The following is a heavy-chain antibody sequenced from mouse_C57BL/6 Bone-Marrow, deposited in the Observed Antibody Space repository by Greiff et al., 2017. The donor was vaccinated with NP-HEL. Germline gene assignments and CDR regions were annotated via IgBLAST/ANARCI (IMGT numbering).Heavy chain of an antibody. CDR3: ARHYGNYVWFAY. Sequence: VQLQQPGAELVRPGSSVKLSCKASGYTFTSYWMDWVKQRPGQGLEWIGNIYPSDSETHYNQKFKDKATLTVDKSSSTAYMQLSSLTSEDSAVYYCARHYGNYVWFAYWGQGTLVTVSA. D-gene: IGHD2-1*01. J-gene: IGHJ3*01. CDR1: GYTFTSYW. V-gene: IGHV1-61*01. CDR2: IYPSDSET.